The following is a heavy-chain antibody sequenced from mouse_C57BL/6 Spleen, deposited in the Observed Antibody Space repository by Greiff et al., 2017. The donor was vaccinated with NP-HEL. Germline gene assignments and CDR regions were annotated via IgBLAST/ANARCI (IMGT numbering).Heavy chain of an antibody. J-gene: IGHJ1*03. CDR1: GYTFTSYW. CDR3: ARRAYDYDEGYWYFDV. Sequence: QVQLQQPGAELVKPGASVKMSCKASGYTFTSYWITWVKQRPGQGLEWIADIYPGSGSTNYNEKFKSKATLTVDTSSSTAYMQLSSLTSEDSAVYYCARRAYDYDEGYWYFDVWGTGTTVTVSS. D-gene: IGHD2-4*01. CDR2: IYPGSGST. V-gene: IGHV1-55*01.